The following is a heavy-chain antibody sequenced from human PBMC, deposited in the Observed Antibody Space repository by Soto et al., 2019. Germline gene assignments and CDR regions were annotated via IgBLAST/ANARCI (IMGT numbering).Heavy chain of an antibody. Sequence: ASVKVSCKASGYTFTGYYMHWVRQAPGQGLEWMGWINPNSGGTNYAQKFQGWVTMTRDTSISTAYMELSRLRSDDTAVYYCARERRQWEYYFDYWGQGTLVTVSS. CDR3: ARERRQWEYYFDY. D-gene: IGHD1-26*01. CDR2: INPNSGGT. J-gene: IGHJ4*02. CDR1: GYTFTGYY. V-gene: IGHV1-2*04.